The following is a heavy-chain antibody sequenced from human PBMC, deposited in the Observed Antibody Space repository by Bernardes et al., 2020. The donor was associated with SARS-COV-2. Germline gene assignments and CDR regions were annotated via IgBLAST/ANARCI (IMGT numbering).Heavy chain of an antibody. V-gene: IGHV3-11*06. CDR2: ISSGSSYI. D-gene: IGHD3-22*01. J-gene: IGHJ2*01. CDR3: ARLAQYYYESSGHIIWYFDL. Sequence: GGSLRLSCAASGFTFSDYYMSWIRQAPGKGLEWLSYISSGSSYIKYADSVKGRFTISRDNAKNSLYLQMNSLRAEDTAVYYCARLAQYYYESSGHIIWYFDLWGRGTLVTVSS. CDR1: GFTFSDYY.